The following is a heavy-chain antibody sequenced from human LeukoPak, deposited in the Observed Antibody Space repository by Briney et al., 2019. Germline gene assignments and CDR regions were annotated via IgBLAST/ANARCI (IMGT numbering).Heavy chain of an antibody. CDR1: AYTFTDYY. D-gene: IGHD3-10*01. V-gene: IGHV1-2*06. Sequence: ASVKVSCKASAYTFTDYYVHWVRQAPGQGLEWMGRINPSSGDTNYAQNFQGRVTMTRDTSISTAYMELSRLRSDDTAVYYCASLFYSGTAGYWGQGTLVTVSS. CDR2: INPSSGDT. CDR3: ASLFYSGTAGY. J-gene: IGHJ4*02.